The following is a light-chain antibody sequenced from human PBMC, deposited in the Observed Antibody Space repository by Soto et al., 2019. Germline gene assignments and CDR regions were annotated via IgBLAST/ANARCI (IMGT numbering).Light chain of an antibody. CDR1: SSDVGNYIY. Sequence: QSVLTQPRSVSGSPGQSVTISCTGTSSDVGNYIYVSWYQQLPGKAPKLMISDVSKRPSGVPDRFSGSNSGNTASLTISGLQAEDEADYYCCSYAGSATYVFGSGTKV. CDR2: DVS. CDR3: CSYAGSATYV. J-gene: IGLJ1*01. V-gene: IGLV2-11*01.